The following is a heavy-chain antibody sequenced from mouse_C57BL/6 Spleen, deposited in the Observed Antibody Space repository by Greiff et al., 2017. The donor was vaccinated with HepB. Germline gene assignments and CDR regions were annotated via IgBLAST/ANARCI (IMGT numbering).Heavy chain of an antibody. V-gene: IGHV5-16*01. Sequence: EVKLMESEGGLVQPGSSMKLSCTASGFTFSDYYMAWVRQVPEKGLEWVANINYDGSSTYYLDSLKSRFIISRDNAKNILYLQMSSLKSEDTATYYCARDDYYGYYFDYWGQGTTLTVSS. CDR3: ARDDYYGYYFDY. J-gene: IGHJ2*01. D-gene: IGHD1-1*01. CDR1: GFTFSDYY. CDR2: INYDGSST.